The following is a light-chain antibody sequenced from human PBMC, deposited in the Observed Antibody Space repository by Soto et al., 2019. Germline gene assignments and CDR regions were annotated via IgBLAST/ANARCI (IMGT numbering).Light chain of an antibody. CDR1: SSDVGGHNY. CDR2: DVS. CDR3: SSYTTTNAVV. V-gene: IGLV2-14*03. Sequence: QSVLTQPASVSGSPGQSITISCTGTSSDVGGHNYVSWYQQHPGKAPKLMIYDVSNRPSGVSNRFSGSKSGNTASLTISGLQAEDEADYYCSSYTTTNAVVFGGGTQLTVL. J-gene: IGLJ7*01.